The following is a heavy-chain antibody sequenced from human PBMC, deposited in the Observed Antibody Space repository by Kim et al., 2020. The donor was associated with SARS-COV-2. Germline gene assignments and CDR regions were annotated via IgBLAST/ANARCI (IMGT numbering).Heavy chain of an antibody. CDR2: SSYI. Sequence: SSYIYYADSVKGRFTISRDNAKNSLYLQINSLRAEDTAVYYCARAGLVTVYWGQGTLVTVSS. J-gene: IGHJ4*02. CDR3: ARAGLVTVY. D-gene: IGHD6-19*01. V-gene: IGHV3-21*01.